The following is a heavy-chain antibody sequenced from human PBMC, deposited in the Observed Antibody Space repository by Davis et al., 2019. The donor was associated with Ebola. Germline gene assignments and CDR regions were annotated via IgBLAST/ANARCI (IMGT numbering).Heavy chain of an antibody. Sequence: SVKVSCKASGYTFTSYAMHWVRQAPGQRLEWMGWINAGNGNAKYSQKFQGRVTITRDTSASTAYMELSSLRSEDTAVYYCASSDWYYGSGSYYYYGMDVWGQGTTVTVSS. V-gene: IGHV1-3*01. CDR3: ASSDWYYGSGSYYYYGMDV. J-gene: IGHJ6*02. CDR1: GYTFTSYA. CDR2: INAGNGNA. D-gene: IGHD3-10*01.